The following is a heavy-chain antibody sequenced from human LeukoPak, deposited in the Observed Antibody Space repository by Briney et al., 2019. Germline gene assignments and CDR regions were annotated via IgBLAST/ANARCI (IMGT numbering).Heavy chain of an antibody. V-gene: IGHV3-7*01. J-gene: IGHJ6*02. CDR2: IKQDGSEK. D-gene: IGHD3-3*01. CDR3: ARDQAYDFWSGYTPSYYYYGMDV. Sequence: GSLRLSCAASGFTFSSYWMSWVRQAPGKGLEWAANIKQDGSEKYYVDSVKGRFTISRDNAKNSLYLQMNSLRAEDTAVYYCARDQAYDFWSGYTPSYYYYGMDVWGQGTTVTVSS. CDR1: GFTFSSYW.